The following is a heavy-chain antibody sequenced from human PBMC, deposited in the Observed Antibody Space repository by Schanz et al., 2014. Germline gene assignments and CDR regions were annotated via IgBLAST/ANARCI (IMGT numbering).Heavy chain of an antibody. CDR2: VSSDGNND. CDR1: GFTFSTHA. V-gene: IGHV3-30*18. CDR3: ANQHVVRGVIYLNWFDS. J-gene: IGHJ5*01. D-gene: IGHD3-16*02. Sequence: VQLVESGGGVVQPGRSLRLSCAASGFTFSTHAMHWVRQAPGKGLEWVALVSSDGNNDYYTDSVKGRFTISRDNSKNTVQLQMNSLRAEDTAVDYCANQHVVRGVIYLNWFDSWGQGTLVTVSS.